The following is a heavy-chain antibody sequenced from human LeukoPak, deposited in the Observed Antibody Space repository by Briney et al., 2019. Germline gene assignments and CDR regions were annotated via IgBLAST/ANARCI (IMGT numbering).Heavy chain of an antibody. CDR3: ARAEWLDYDAFDI. D-gene: IGHD6-19*01. V-gene: IGHV4-59*01. Sequence: SETLSLTCTVSGGSISSYYWSWIRQPPGKGLEWIGYIYYSGSTNYNSSLKSRVTISVDTSKNQFSLKLSSVTAADTAVYYCARAEWLDYDAFDIWGQGTMVTVSS. J-gene: IGHJ3*02. CDR1: GGSISSYY. CDR2: IYYSGST.